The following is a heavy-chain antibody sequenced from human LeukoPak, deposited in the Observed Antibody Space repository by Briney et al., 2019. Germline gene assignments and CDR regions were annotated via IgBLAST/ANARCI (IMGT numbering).Heavy chain of an antibody. J-gene: IGHJ4*02. Sequence: GGSLRLSCAASGFTFSTYTMTWVRQAPGKGLEWVSSISSSSSFIYNADSVKGRFTISRDDAKNSLYLQMNSLRAEDTAVYYCARDGAGGYYFDYWGQGTLVT. CDR1: GFTFSTYT. CDR3: ARDGAGGYYFDY. V-gene: IGHV3-21*01. CDR2: ISSSSSFI. D-gene: IGHD4/OR15-4a*01.